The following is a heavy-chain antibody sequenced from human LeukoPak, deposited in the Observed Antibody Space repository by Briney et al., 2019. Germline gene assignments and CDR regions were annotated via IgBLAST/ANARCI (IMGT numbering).Heavy chain of an antibody. CDR3: ARHFDYDSAGDPFDI. CDR2: VYSSGST. J-gene: IGHJ3*02. Sequence: SETLSLTCTVSGGSINRHYWSWVRQPPGKALECVGYVYSSGSTNYNPSLKSRATISIDTSNNHFSLRLTSVTAADTAMYYCARHFDYDSAGDPFDIWGQGTMVTVSS. CDR1: GGSINRHY. V-gene: IGHV4-59*08. D-gene: IGHD3-10*01.